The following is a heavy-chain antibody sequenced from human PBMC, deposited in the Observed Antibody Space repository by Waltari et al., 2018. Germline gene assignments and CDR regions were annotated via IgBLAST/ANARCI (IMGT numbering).Heavy chain of an antibody. Sequence: QVQLVESGGGVVQPGGSLRLSCAASGFTFNNFIMHLIRQARGKGVGWVAYVLYDGSNKYYAGSGKGRFTIYRDNSKTTVYLQMNSLRPEDTAVYYCVKDMARSAPGMDVWGKGTTVAVSS. D-gene: IGHD7-27*01. CDR1: GFTFNNFI. J-gene: IGHJ6*04. V-gene: IGHV3-30*02. CDR3: VKDMARSAPGMDV. CDR2: VLYDGSNK.